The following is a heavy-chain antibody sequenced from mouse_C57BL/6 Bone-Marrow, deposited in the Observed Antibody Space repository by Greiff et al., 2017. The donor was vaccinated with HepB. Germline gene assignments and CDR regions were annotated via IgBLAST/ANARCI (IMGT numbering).Heavy chain of an antibody. Sequence: EVKLMESGGGLVQPGGSLSLSCAASGFTFTDYYMSWVRQPPGKALEWLGFIRNKANGYTTEYNASVKGRFTISRDNSQSILYLQMNALRAEDSATYYCARYGYYGSSLYWYFDVWGTGTTVTVSS. CDR1: GFTFTDYY. CDR3: ARYGYYGSSLYWYFDV. CDR2: IRNKANGYTT. J-gene: IGHJ1*03. V-gene: IGHV7-3*01. D-gene: IGHD1-1*01.